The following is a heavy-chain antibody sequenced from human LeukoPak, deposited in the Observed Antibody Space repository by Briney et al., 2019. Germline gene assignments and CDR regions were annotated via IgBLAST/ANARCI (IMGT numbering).Heavy chain of an antibody. Sequence: PGGSLRLSFAASGFPFSSYAMGWVRQAPGKGLEGVPAISGSGGSTYYADSVKGRFTISRDNSKNTLYLQMNSLRAEDTAVYYCAKDSNVLRYFDYFDYWGQGTLVTVSS. CDR3: AKDSNVLRYFDYFDY. J-gene: IGHJ4*02. CDR1: GFPFSSYA. CDR2: ISGSGGST. V-gene: IGHV3-23*01. D-gene: IGHD3-9*01.